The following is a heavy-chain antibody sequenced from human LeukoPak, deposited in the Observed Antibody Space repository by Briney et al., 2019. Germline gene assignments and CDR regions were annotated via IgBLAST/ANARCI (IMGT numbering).Heavy chain of an antibody. V-gene: IGHV4-4*07. J-gene: IGHJ3*02. CDR2: IYTSGST. CDR3: ARGTRMYYGSGSYGAFDI. CDR1: GGSISSYY. D-gene: IGHD3-10*01. Sequence: PSETLSLTCTVSGGSISSYYWSWIRQPAGKGLEWIGRIYTSGSTNYNPSLKSRVTMSVDTSKNQFSLKLSSVTAADTAVYHCARGTRMYYGSGSYGAFDIWGQGTMVTVSS.